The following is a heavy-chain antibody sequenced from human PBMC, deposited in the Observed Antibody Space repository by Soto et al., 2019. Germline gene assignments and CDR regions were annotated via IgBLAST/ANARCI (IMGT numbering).Heavy chain of an antibody. CDR3: ARSQTYYDFWSGPYYYYYMDV. CDR1: GGSISSSSYY. CDR2: IYYSGST. V-gene: IGHV4-39*01. J-gene: IGHJ6*03. Sequence: QLQLQESGPGLVKPSETLSLTCTVSGGSISSSSYYWGWIRQPPGKGLEWIGSIYYSGSTYYNPSLKSRANISVDTSKNQFSLKLSSVTAADTAVYYCARSQTYYDFWSGPYYYYYMDVWGKGTTVTVSS. D-gene: IGHD3-3*01.